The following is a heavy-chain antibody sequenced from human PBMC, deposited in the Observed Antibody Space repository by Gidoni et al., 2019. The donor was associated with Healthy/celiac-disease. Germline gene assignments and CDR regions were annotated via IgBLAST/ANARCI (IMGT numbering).Heavy chain of an antibody. CDR2: IYSGGST. CDR1: GFTVSSHY. CDR3: ARGKYSSSWSSYYYYMDV. J-gene: IGHJ6*03. D-gene: IGHD6-13*01. V-gene: IGHV3-53*01. Sequence: EVQLVESGGGLIQPGGSLRLSCAVSGFTVSSHYMSGVRQAPGKGLEWVSVIYSGGSTYYADSVKGRFTIARDNSKNTLYLQMNSLRAEDTAVYYCARGKYSSSWSSYYYYMDVWGKGTTVTVSS.